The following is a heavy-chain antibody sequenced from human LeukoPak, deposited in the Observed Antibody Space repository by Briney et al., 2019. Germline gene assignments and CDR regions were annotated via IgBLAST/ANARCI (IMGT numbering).Heavy chain of an antibody. CDR2: IYPGDSDP. CDR3: ARRYCSGGSCYYFDY. D-gene: IGHD2-15*01. V-gene: IGHV5-51*01. Sequence: GGSLRISCKGSGYSFTSYWIGWVRPMPGKGLEWMGIIYPGDSDPRYSPSFQGQVTISADKSISTAYLQWSSLKASDTAMYYCARRYCSGGSCYYFDYWGQGTLVTVSS. J-gene: IGHJ4*02. CDR1: GYSFTSYW.